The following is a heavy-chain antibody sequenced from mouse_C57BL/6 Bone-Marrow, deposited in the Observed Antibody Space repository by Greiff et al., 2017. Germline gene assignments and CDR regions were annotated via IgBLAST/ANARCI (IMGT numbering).Heavy chain of an antibody. J-gene: IGHJ1*03. CDR1: GFNIKDDY. D-gene: IGHD1-1*01. V-gene: IGHV14-4*01. CDR3: TTITTVVYWYFDV. Sequence: EVKLLESGAELVRPGASVKLSCTASGFNIKDDYMHWVKQRPEQGLEWIGWIDPENGDTEYASKFQGKATITADTSSNTAYLQLSSLTSEDTAVYYCTTITTVVYWYFDVWGTGTTVTVSS. CDR2: IDPENGDT.